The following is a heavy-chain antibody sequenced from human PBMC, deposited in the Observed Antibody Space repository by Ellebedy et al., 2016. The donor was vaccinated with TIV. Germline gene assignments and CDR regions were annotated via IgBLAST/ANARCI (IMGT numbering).Heavy chain of an antibody. J-gene: IGHJ3*02. V-gene: IGHV4-59*08. CDR2: IYYSGST. CDR3: ARRWDAFDI. D-gene: IGHD2-15*01. CDR1: GGSISSYY. Sequence: SETLSLXXTVSGGSISSYYWSWIRQPPGKGLEWIGYIYYSGSTNYNPSLKSRVTISVDTSKNQFSLKLSSVTAADTAVYYCARRWDAFDIWGQGTMVTVSS.